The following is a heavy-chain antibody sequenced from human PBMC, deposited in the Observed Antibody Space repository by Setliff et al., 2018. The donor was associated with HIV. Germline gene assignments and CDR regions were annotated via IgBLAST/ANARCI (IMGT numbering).Heavy chain of an antibody. Sequence: ASVKVSCKASGYTFTRYILNWVRQAPGQGLEWMGWINTNTGNPTYAQGITGRFVFSLDTSVNTAYQQISSLKTEDTAVYYCARPLYNYETYVVDVWGPGTTVTVSS. CDR2: INTNTGNP. CDR3: ARPLYNYETYVVDV. J-gene: IGHJ6*02. V-gene: IGHV7-4-1*02. D-gene: IGHD3-16*02. CDR1: GYTFTRYI.